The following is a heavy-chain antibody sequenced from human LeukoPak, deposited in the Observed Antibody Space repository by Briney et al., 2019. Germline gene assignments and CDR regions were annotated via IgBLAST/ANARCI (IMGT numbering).Heavy chain of an antibody. V-gene: IGHV3-23*01. CDR3: AKAWAAAGTFAS. D-gene: IGHD6-13*01. Sequence: GASLRLSCAASGFTFTSYAMSWVRQAPGKGLEWISTIIGSGGDTYYADSVKGRFTISRDTSKNTLYLQMKSLRAEDTAVYYCAKAWAAAGTFASWGQGTLVTVSS. J-gene: IGHJ4*02. CDR1: GFTFTSYA. CDR2: IIGSGGDT.